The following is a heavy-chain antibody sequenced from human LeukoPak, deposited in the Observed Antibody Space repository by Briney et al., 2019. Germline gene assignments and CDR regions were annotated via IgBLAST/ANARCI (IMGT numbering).Heavy chain of an antibody. V-gene: IGHV3-23*01. CDR2: ISDSGDTT. CDR3: ARPNTIFGVRGVAFDI. CDR1: GFTFSSYA. J-gene: IGHJ3*02. D-gene: IGHD3-3*01. Sequence: GGSLRLSCTASGFTFSSYAMSWVRQAPGKGLKWVSSISDSGDTTYYADSVKGLFTISRDNSKNTLYLQMNSLRAEDTAVYYCARPNTIFGVRGVAFDIWGQGTMVTVSS.